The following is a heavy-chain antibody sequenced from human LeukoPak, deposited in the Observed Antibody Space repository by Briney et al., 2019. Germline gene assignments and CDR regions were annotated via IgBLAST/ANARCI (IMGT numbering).Heavy chain of an antibody. CDR3: ARDRSPDGGSYYFDY. D-gene: IGHD1-26*01. Sequence: ASVKVSCKASGYTFTGYYMHWVRQAPGQGLEWMGWINPNSGGTNYAQKFQGRVTMTRDTSISTAYMELSRLRSDDTAVYYCARDRSPDGGSYYFDYWGQGTLVTVSS. CDR2: INPNSGGT. CDR1: GYTFTGYY. J-gene: IGHJ4*02. V-gene: IGHV1-2*02.